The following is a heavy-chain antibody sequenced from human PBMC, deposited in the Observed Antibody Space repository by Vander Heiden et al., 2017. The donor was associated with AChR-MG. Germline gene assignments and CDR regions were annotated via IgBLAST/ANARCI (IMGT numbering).Heavy chain of an antibody. D-gene: IGHD6-13*01. CDR2: INHSGST. CDR3: ARGIGSSWYEYYYGMDV. V-gene: IGHV4-34*01. Sequence: QVQLQQWGAGLLKPSETLSLTCAVYGGSFSGYYWSWIRQPPGKGLEWIGEINHSGSTNYNPSLKRRVTISVDTSKNQFSLKLSSVTAADTAVYYCARGIGSSWYEYYYGMDVWGQGTTVTVSS. J-gene: IGHJ6*02. CDR1: GGSFSGYY.